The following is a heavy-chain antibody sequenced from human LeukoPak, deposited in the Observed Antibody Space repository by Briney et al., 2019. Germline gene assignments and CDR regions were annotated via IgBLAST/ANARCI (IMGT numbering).Heavy chain of an antibody. V-gene: IGHV4-30-4*01. J-gene: IGHJ4*02. D-gene: IGHD3-10*01. CDR1: GGSISSGDCY. CDR2: IYYSGST. Sequence: PSQTLSLTCTVSGGSISSGDCYWSWIRQPPGKGLEWIGYIYYSGSTYYNPSLKSRVTISVDTSKNQFSLKLSSVTAADTAVYYCAGAIGSGSYDPTFDYWGQGTLVTVSS. CDR3: AGAIGSGSYDPTFDY.